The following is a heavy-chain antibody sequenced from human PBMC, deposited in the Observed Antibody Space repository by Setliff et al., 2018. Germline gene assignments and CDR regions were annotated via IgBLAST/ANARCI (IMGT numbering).Heavy chain of an antibody. J-gene: IGHJ4*02. D-gene: IGHD6-19*01. CDR1: GFTFSSYA. Sequence: GGSLRLSCAASGFTFSSYAITWVRQAPGKGLEWVAFIQYDGNNKYYADSVKGRFTISRDNSKNTLYLQMNSLRAEDTAVYYCAKDSSGGRIDYWGQGTLVTVSS. CDR3: AKDSSGGRIDY. CDR2: IQYDGNNK. V-gene: IGHV3-30*02.